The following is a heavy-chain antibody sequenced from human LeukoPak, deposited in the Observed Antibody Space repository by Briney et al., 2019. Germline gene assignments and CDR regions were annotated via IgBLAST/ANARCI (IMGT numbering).Heavy chain of an antibody. J-gene: IGHJ4*02. V-gene: IGHV3-48*02. CDR1: GFTFSSYS. Sequence: GGSLRLSCAASGFTFSSYSMNWVRQAPGKGLEWVSYISSSSSTIYYADSVKGRFTISRDNAKNSLYLQMNSLRDVDTAVYYCASLYGDAFVDYWGQGTLVTVSS. D-gene: IGHD4-17*01. CDR3: ASLYGDAFVDY. CDR2: ISSSSSTI.